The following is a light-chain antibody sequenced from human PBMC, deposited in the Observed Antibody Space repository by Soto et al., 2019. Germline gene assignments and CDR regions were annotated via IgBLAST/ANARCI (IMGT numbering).Light chain of an antibody. Sequence: DIVMTQSPLSLPVTPGEPASISCRSSQSLLHSNGYNYLDWYLKKPGQSPQLLISLGSNRASRVPARLSGSGSSTDFTLNIARVDAEDFGVYYCMQALQTPYTFGQGTKLEIK. CDR2: LGS. V-gene: IGKV2-28*01. CDR1: QSLLHSNGYNY. CDR3: MQALQTPYT. J-gene: IGKJ2*01.